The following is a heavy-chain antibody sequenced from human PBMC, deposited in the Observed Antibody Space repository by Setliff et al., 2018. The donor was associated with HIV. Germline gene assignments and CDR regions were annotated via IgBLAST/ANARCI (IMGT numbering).Heavy chain of an antibody. CDR3: ARGPTRYFYDSSGYYLNY. CDR1: GDSISSYY. CDR2: IYYSGRT. J-gene: IGHJ4*02. Sequence: TSETLSLTCAVSGDSISSYYWSWIRQPPGKGLEWIGYIYYSGRTDYDPSLKSRVTISVDTSKNQFSLKLTSVTAADTGVYYCARGPTRYFYDSSGYYLNYWGQGTLVTVSS. V-gene: IGHV4-59*01. D-gene: IGHD3-22*01.